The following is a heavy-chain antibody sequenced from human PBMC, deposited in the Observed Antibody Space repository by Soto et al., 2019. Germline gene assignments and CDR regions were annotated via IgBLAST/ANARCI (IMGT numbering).Heavy chain of an antibody. CDR1: VFTFSSYA. CDR3: AKDRNSGNHPHFDS. D-gene: IGHD1-26*01. Sequence: PWGSLRISCASCVFTFSSYAMSWVGQAPGRGLEWVSALGGSDGSTFYGDSVKGRFTISRDNSKNALYLQINSLRAEDTAVYYCAKDRNSGNHPHFDSWGQGTMVTGSS. J-gene: IGHJ4*02. CDR2: LGGSDGST. V-gene: IGHV3-23*01.